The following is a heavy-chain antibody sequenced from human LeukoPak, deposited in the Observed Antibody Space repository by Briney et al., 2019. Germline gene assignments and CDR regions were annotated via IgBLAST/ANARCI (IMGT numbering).Heavy chain of an antibody. CDR1: GGSISSYY. CDR2: IYYSGST. V-gene: IGHV4-59*01. D-gene: IGHD3-10*01. J-gene: IGHJ4*02. Sequence: QVQLQESGPGLVKPSETLSLTCTVSGGSISSYYWSWIRQPPGTGLEWIGFIYYSGSTNYNPSLKSRVTISVDTSKNQFSLKLSSVTAADTAVYYCARELGYGSGSYYSDYWGQGTLVTVSS. CDR3: ARELGYGSGSYYSDY.